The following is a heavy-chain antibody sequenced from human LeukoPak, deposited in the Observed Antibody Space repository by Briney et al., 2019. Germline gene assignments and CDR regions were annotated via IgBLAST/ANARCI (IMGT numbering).Heavy chain of an antibody. D-gene: IGHD6-13*01. J-gene: IGHJ3*02. CDR3: ARDRIAAAGGADAFDI. V-gene: IGHV1-18*01. CDR2: ISAYNGNT. CDR1: GYTFTSYG. Sequence: RASVKVSCKASGYTFTSYGISWVRQAPGQGLEWMGWISAYNGNTNYAQKPQGRVTMTTDTSTSTAYMELRSLRSDDTAVYYCARDRIAAAGGADAFDIWGQGTMVTVSS.